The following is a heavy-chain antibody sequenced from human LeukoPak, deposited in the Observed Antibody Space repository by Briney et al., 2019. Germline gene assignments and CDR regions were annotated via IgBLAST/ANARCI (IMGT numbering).Heavy chain of an antibody. CDR1: GFTFSGSA. J-gene: IGHJ6*03. D-gene: IGHD2-15*01. V-gene: IGHV3-73*01. CDR2: IRSKANSYAT. Sequence: GGSLRLSCAASGFTFSGSAMHWVRQASGKGLEWVGRIRSKANSYATAYAASVKGRFTISRDDSKNTAYLQMNSLKTEDTAVYYCTRSYCSGGSCYPRDYYYYVDVWGKGTTVTVSS. CDR3: TRSYCSGGSCYPRDYYYYVDV.